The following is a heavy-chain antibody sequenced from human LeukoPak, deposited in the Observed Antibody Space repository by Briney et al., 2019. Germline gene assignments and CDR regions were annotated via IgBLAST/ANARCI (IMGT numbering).Heavy chain of an antibody. CDR1: GFTFSSYW. Sequence: GGSLRLSCAASGFTFSSYWMSWVRQAPGKGLEWVANIEQDRSEKYYVDSVKGRFTISRDNAKNSLYLQMNSLRAEDTAVYYCARVTKDIVLMVYAIFVAFDIWGQGTMVTVSS. CDR3: ARVTKDIVLMVYAIFVAFDI. CDR2: IEQDRSEK. D-gene: IGHD2-8*01. V-gene: IGHV3-7*04. J-gene: IGHJ3*02.